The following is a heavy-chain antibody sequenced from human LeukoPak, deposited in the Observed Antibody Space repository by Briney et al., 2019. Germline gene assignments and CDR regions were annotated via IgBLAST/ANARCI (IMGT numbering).Heavy chain of an antibody. CDR2: ISYDGSNE. V-gene: IGHV3-30-3*01. D-gene: IGHD3-10*01. CDR1: GFTFSGYA. J-gene: IGHJ4*02. CDR3: AGVGYYASGPFSYFDY. Sequence: PEGSLRLSCAASGFTFSGYAMHWVRQAPGKGLEWVAVISYDGSNEYYADSVKGRFTISRDNSKNTLYLQMNSLSVEDTAVYYCAGVGYYASGPFSYFDYWGQGTLVTVSS.